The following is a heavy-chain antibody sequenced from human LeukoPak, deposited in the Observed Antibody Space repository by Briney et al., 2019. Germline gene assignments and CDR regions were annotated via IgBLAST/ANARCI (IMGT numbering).Heavy chain of an antibody. J-gene: IGHJ4*02. CDR1: GFTFSSYE. CDR2: ISSSGSTI. CDR3: AREPYCSGGSCSIYYFDY. V-gene: IGHV3-48*03. Sequence: PGGSLRLSCAASGFTFSSYEMNWVRQAPGKGLEWVSYISSSGSTIYYADSVKGRFTISRDNAKNSLYLQMNSLRAEDTAVYCCAREPYCSGGSCSIYYFDYWGQGTLVTVSS. D-gene: IGHD2-15*01.